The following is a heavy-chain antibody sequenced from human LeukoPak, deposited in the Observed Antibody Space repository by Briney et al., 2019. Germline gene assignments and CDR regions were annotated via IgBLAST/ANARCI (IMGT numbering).Heavy chain of an antibody. V-gene: IGHV4-59*08. CDR1: GGSISSYY. Sequence: SETLSLTCTVSGGSISSYYWSWIRQPPGKGLEWIGYIYYSGSTNYNPSLKSRVTISVDTSKKQFSLKLSSVTAADTAMYYCARRFVGYDSSWGASDIWGQGTMVTVSS. D-gene: IGHD3-22*01. CDR2: IYYSGST. CDR3: ARRFVGYDSSWGASDI. J-gene: IGHJ3*02.